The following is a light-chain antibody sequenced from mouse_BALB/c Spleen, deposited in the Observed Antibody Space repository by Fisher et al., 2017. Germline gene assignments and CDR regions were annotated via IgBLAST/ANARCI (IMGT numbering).Light chain of an antibody. CDR2: LTS. J-gene: IGKJ5*01. CDR3: QQFTSSPSMLT. Sequence: IVMTQSPAIMSASPGEKVTMTCSASSSVSYMYWYQQKPRSSPKPWIYLTSNLASGVPVRFSVSGSGTSYSLTISRMEAEDAATYYCQQFTSSPSMLTFGAGTKLELK. CDR1: SSVSY. V-gene: IGKV4-68*01.